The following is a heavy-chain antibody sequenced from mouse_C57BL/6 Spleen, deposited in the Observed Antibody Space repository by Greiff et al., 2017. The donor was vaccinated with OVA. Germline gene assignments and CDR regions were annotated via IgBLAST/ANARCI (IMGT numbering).Heavy chain of an antibody. CDR2: ISDGGSYT. Sequence: EVMLMESGGGLVKPGGSLKLSCAASGFTFSSYAMSWVRQTPEKRLEWVATISDGGSYTYYPDNVKGRFTISRDNAKNNLYLQMSHLKSEDTAMYYCAREGWDRFAYWGQGTLVTVSA. CDR3: AREGWDRFAY. D-gene: IGHD4-1*01. CDR1: GFTFSSYA. V-gene: IGHV5-4*01. J-gene: IGHJ3*01.